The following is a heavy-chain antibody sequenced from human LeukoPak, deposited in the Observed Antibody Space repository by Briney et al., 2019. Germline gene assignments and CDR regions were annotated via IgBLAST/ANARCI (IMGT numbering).Heavy chain of an antibody. CDR3: ARSISSSSRWWFDY. Sequence: VASVNVSCKASGGTFSSYAINWVRQAPGQGLEWMGGIIPIFGTANYAQKFQGRVTITADESTSTAYMELSSLRSEDTAVYYCARSISSSSRWWFDYWGQGTLVIVSS. V-gene: IGHV1-69*13. J-gene: IGHJ4*02. D-gene: IGHD6-6*01. CDR2: IIPIFGTA. CDR1: GGTFSSYA.